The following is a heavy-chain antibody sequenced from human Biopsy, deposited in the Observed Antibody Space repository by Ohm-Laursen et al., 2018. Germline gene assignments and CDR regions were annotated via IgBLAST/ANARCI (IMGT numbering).Heavy chain of an antibody. J-gene: IGHJ4*02. CDR1: GYTFTNYA. CDR2: ISVKTGNT. V-gene: IGHV1-18*01. D-gene: IGHD3-3*01. CDR3: AREGTSVTFFGKISDYYFDF. Sequence: ASVKVSCKVSGYTFTNYAINWVRQAPGQGLEWLGWISVKTGNTNYTQKLQGRVTMTTDTSTNTAYMELRSLRSDDTALYYCAREGTSVTFFGKISDYYFDFWGRGTVVTVSS.